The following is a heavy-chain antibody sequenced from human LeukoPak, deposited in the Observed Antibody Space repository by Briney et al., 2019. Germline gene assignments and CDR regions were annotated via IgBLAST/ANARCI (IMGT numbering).Heavy chain of an antibody. V-gene: IGHV3-74*01. Sequence: GGSLRLSCAASGFSFSSYWMHWVRQAPGKGLVWVSRLNSDGSSTTYADSVKGRFTISRDNAKNTLYLQMNSLRAEDTAVYYCARGQAQQWLVSPWNYYYMDVWGKGTTVTISS. CDR2: LNSDGSST. D-gene: IGHD6-19*01. CDR3: ARGQAQQWLVSPWNYYYMDV. J-gene: IGHJ6*03. CDR1: GFSFSSYW.